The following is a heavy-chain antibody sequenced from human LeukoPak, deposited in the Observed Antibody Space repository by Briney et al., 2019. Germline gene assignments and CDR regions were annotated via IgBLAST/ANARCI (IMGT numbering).Heavy chain of an antibody. J-gene: IGHJ4*02. CDR1: GFTFSTYA. V-gene: IGHV3-23*01. Sequence: PGGSLRLSCAASGFTFSTYAMNWVRQAPGKGLEWVSGACGSGDNTYYADSVKGRFTISRDNSKNTLYLQMNGLRAEDTAVYYCAKDLRVCPRKYDSSSHPFDYWGQGTLVTVSS. D-gene: IGHD6-6*01. CDR2: ACGSGDNT. CDR3: AKDLRVCPRKYDSSSHPFDY.